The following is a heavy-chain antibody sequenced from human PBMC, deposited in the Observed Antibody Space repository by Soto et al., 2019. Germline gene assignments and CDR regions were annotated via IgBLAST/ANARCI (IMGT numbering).Heavy chain of an antibody. CDR1: GYTFTTYD. CDR2: INGYSGTT. Sequence: QVQLVQSAAELKKPGASVNVSCMTSGYTFTTYDITWVRQAPGQGLEWMGWINGYSGTTDYAQKCQGRVTMTTDTSRGIAFMELSRLNFDDTGVYFCARKMSGWPKFDWWGQGTLVTVSS. J-gene: IGHJ4*02. D-gene: IGHD6-19*01. CDR3: ARKMSGWPKFDW. V-gene: IGHV1-18*04.